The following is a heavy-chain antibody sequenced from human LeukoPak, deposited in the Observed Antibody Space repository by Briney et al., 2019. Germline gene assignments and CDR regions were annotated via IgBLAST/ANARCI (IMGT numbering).Heavy chain of an antibody. Sequence: GRSLRLSCAASGFTFDDYAMHWVRQAPGKGREWVSGISWNSGSIGYADSVEGRFTISRDNAKNSLYLQMNSLRAEDTALYYCARDRHPAYSDYWGQGTLVTVSS. V-gene: IGHV3-9*01. CDR1: GFTFDDYA. CDR3: ARDRHPAYSDY. J-gene: IGHJ4*02. CDR2: ISWNSGSI. D-gene: IGHD2-2*01.